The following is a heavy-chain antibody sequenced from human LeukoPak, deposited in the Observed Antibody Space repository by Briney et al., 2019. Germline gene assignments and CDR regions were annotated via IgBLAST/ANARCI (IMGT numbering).Heavy chain of an antibody. CDR1: GFTLSGYW. J-gene: IGHJ5*02. CDR2: IKYDGSEK. Sequence: GGSLRLSCAGSGFTLSGYWMTWVRRAPGKGLEWVANIKYDGSEKQYVDSVKGRFTISRDNAKNPLYLQMNSLRVEDMAVYYCARGLGWLDPWGQGTLVTVSS. V-gene: IGHV3-7*01. CDR3: ARGLGWLDP.